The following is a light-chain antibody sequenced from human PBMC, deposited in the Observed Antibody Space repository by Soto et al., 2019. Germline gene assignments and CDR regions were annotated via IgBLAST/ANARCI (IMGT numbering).Light chain of an antibody. Sequence: AIRMTQSPSSFSASTGDRVTITCRASQSISSYLAWYQQKPGQAPKLLIYAASTLQSGLPARFSGSGSGTDITLTISRLSEEDVATYYRQQYYRYPLTFGQGTKVEIK. J-gene: IGKJ4*01. CDR2: AAS. CDR3: QQYYRYPLT. V-gene: IGKV1-8*01. CDR1: QSISSY.